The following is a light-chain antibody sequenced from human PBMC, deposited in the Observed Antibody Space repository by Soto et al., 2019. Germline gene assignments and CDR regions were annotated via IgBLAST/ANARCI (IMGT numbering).Light chain of an antibody. J-gene: IGKJ1*01. Sequence: EIVLTQSPGTLSLSPGERATLSCRASQNVASSYLAWYQQKPGQAPRLLIYGSSIRGAGIPDRFSGSGSGTDFTLTISRLDPEDFAVYFCQQYGSSPWTFGQGTKVDIK. V-gene: IGKV3-20*01. CDR3: QQYGSSPWT. CDR2: GSS. CDR1: QNVASSY.